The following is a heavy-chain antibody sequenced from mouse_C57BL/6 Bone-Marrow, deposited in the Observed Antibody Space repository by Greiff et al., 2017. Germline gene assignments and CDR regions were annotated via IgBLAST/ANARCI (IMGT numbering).Heavy chain of an antibody. V-gene: IGHV1-63*01. Sequence: VQGVESGAELVRPGTSVKMSCKASGYTFTNYWIGWAKQRPGHGLEWIGDIYPGGGYTNYNEKFKGKATLTADKSSSTAYMQFSSLTSEDSAIYYCARSGYSLLFDYWGQGTTLTVSS. D-gene: IGHD3-1*01. J-gene: IGHJ2*01. CDR1: GYTFTNYW. CDR3: ARSGYSLLFDY. CDR2: IYPGGGYT.